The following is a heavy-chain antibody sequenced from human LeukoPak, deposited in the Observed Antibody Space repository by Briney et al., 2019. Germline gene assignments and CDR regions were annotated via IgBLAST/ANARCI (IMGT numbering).Heavy chain of an antibody. D-gene: IGHD6-19*01. J-gene: IGHJ4*02. CDR3: ATLAVAGSIFDY. CDR2: INPSGGST. V-gene: IGHV1-46*03. CDR1: GYTFTSYY. Sequence: ASVKVSCKASGYTFTSYYMHWVRQAPGQGLEWMGIINPSGGSTSYAQKFQGRVTMTRDMSTSTVYMELSSLRSEDTAVYYCATLAVAGSIFDYWGQGTLVTVSS.